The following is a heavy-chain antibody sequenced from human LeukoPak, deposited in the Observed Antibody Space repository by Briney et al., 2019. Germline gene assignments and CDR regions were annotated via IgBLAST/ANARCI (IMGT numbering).Heavy chain of an antibody. Sequence: GRSLRLSCAASGFTFSSYGMHWVRQAPGKGLEWVAVISYDGSNKYYADSVKGRFTISRDNSKNTLYLQMNSLRAEDTAVYYCAKEGVLGSSGSRIGYYFDYWGQGTLVTVSS. CDR3: AKEGVLGSSGSRIGYYFDY. J-gene: IGHJ4*02. CDR1: GFTFSSYG. CDR2: ISYDGSNK. V-gene: IGHV3-30*18. D-gene: IGHD3-22*01.